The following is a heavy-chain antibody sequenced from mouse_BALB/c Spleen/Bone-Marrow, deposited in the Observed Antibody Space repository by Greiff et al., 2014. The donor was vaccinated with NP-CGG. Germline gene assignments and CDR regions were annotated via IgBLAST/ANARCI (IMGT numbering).Heavy chain of an antibody. CDR1: GYTFTDYE. J-gene: IGHJ3*01. V-gene: IGHV1-15*01. Sequence: QVQLQQSGAELVRPGASVTLSCKASGYTFTDYEMHWLKQTPVHSLEWIGAIDPETGGTAYNQKFKGRATLTTDKSSSTAYMELRSLTSEDSAVYYCTRLDSSGYGAYWGQGTLVTVSA. CDR3: TRLDSSGYGAY. D-gene: IGHD3-2*01. CDR2: IDPETGGT.